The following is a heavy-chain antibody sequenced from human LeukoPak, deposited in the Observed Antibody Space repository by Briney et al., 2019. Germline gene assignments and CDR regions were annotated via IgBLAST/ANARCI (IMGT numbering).Heavy chain of an antibody. D-gene: IGHD4-11*01. Sequence: GGSLRLSCAASGFTFGSYGLHWFRQAPGKGLEWVAVIWFDGSNQFYADSVKGRFTISRDNSKNTLYLQMNSLRAEDTAVYYCARDHQYTYTNYGDYWGQGTLVTVSS. CDR2: IWFDGSNQ. J-gene: IGHJ4*02. V-gene: IGHV3-33*01. CDR3: ARDHQYTYTNYGDY. CDR1: GFTFGSYG.